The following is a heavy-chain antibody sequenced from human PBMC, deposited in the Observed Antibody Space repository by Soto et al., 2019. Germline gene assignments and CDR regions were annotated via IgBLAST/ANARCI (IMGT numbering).Heavy chain of an antibody. CDR1: GYTFTSYG. D-gene: IGHD6-19*01. J-gene: IGHJ4*02. Sequence: ASVKVSCKASGYTFTSYGISWVRQAPGQGLEWMGWISAYNGNTNYAQKLQGRVTMTTDTSTSTAYMELRSLRSDDTAVYYCARASKYSSGWFHFDYWAQGTLVTVSS. CDR2: ISAYNGNT. CDR3: ARASKYSSGWFHFDY. V-gene: IGHV1-18*01.